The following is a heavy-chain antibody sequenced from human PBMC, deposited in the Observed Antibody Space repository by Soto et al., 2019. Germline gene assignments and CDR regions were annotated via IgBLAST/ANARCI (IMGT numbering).Heavy chain of an antibody. Sequence: ASVKVSCKASGCTVSTFGISCVRQAPGQGLEWMGGIIPFFGTARYSQKFEDRITITADESTNTVYMDLRSLTSEDTAIYYCAKSAPMDAGDKYYYDFWGQGALVTVSS. CDR3: AKSAPMDAGDKYYYDF. CDR2: IIPFFGTA. V-gene: IGHV1-69*13. CDR1: GCTVSTFG. D-gene: IGHD4-17*01. J-gene: IGHJ4*02.